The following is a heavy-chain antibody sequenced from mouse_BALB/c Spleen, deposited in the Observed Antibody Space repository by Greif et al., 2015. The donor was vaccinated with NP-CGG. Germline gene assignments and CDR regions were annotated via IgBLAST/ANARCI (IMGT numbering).Heavy chain of an antibody. D-gene: IGHD1-1*01. J-gene: IGHJ4*01. CDR1: GYTFTDYA. Sequence: QVQLQQSGAELVRPGVSVKISCKGSGYTFTDYAMHWVKQSHAKSLEWIGVISTYYGDASYNQKFKGKATMTVDKSSSTAYMELARLTSEDSAIYYCARGGITLAMDYWGQGTSVTVSS. V-gene: IGHV1S137*01. CDR2: ISTYYGDA. CDR3: ARGGITLAMDY.